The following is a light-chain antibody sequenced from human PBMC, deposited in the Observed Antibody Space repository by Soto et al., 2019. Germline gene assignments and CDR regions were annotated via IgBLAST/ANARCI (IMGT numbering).Light chain of an antibody. J-gene: IGKJ1*01. CDR1: QSINTW. Sequence: DIQMTQSPSTLSASVGDRVTITCRASQSINTWLAWYQLKPGRAPKLLIYKASTLESGVPSRFSGSGSGTEFTFTISSLQPDDFATYYCQQYQTYSQFGQGTKVDIK. CDR3: QQYQTYSQ. V-gene: IGKV1-5*03. CDR2: KAS.